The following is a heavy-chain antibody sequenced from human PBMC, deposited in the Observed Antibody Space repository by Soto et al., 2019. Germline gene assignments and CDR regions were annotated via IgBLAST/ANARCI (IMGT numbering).Heavy chain of an antibody. D-gene: IGHD4-17*01. V-gene: IGHV1-46*01. Sequence: ASVKVSCKASGYTFTSYYMHWVRQAPGQGLEWMGIINPSGGSTSYAQKVQGRVTMTRDTSTSTVYMELSSLRSEDTAVYYCATMTTGTIYWGLGVWGRGSRFTV. CDR1: GYTFTSYY. J-gene: IGHJ6*02. CDR2: INPSGGST. CDR3: ATMTTGTIYWGLGV.